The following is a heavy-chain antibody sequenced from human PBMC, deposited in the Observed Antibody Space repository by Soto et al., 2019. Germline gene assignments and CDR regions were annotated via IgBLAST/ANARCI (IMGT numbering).Heavy chain of an antibody. J-gene: IGHJ4*02. D-gene: IGHD6-25*01. CDR3: ARGSGLNY. CDR2: IKQDGSEQ. Sequence: EVQLVESGGGLVQPGGSLRLSCVGSGFTLSSYWMSWARQAPGKGLEWLANIKQDGSEQHYVDSVKGRFSISRDNAQNSLFRHMSSLRDEDTAVYYCARGSGLNYWGQGTLVTVSS. V-gene: IGHV3-7*01. CDR1: GFTLSSYW.